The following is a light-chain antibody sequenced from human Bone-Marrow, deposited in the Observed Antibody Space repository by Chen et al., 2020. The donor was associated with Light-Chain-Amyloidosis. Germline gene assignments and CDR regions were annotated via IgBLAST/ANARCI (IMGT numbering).Light chain of an antibody. CDR2: EVT. CDR3: SSYTITNTLV. J-gene: IGLJ1*01. V-gene: IGLV2-14*01. CDR1: SSDVGGDNH. Sequence: QSALTQPASVSGSPGQSITISCTVTSSDVGGDNHVSWYQQHPDKAPKLMIYEVTNRPSWVPDLSSGSKSDNTASLTISGLQTEDEADYFCSSYTITNTLVFGSGTRVTVL.